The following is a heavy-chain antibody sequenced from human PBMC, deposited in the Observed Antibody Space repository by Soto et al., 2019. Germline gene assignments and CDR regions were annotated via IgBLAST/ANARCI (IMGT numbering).Heavy chain of an antibody. J-gene: IGHJ6*02. CDR1: GYTFTSYD. CDR2: MNPNSGKT. Sequence: QVQLVQSGAEVKKPGASVKVSCKASGYTFTSYDINWVRQATGQGLEWMGWMNPNSGKTGYAQKFGGSVTITRKTSLSTACRALSSLRAEDTAVYYWARRYDFWSGKASYGMDVWGQGTTVTFSS. D-gene: IGHD3-3*01. V-gene: IGHV1-8*01. CDR3: ARRYDFWSGKASYGMDV.